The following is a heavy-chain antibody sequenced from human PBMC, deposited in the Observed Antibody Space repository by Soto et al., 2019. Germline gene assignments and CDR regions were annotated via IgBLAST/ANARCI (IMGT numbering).Heavy chain of an antibody. Sequence: EVQLLESGGGLVQPGGSLRLSCAASGFTFSYYSMSWVRQAPGKGLEWVSHISGSGDAIYYADSVKGRFTISRDNSKNTLYLQMNGLRADDTPVYYCADPVPAATHYDYYDMDVWGQGTTVTVSS. CDR2: ISGSGDAI. J-gene: IGHJ6*02. V-gene: IGHV3-23*01. CDR3: ADPVPAATHYDYYDMDV. D-gene: IGHD2-2*01. CDR1: GFTFSYYS.